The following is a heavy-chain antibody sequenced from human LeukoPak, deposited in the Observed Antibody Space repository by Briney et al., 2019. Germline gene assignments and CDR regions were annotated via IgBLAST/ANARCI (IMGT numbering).Heavy chain of an antibody. CDR3: AKDFRYSGSY. J-gene: IGHJ4*02. CDR1: GFTFDDYA. CDR2: ISGDGGST. D-gene: IGHD1-26*01. Sequence: GGSLRLSCAASGFTFDDYAMHWVRQDPGKGLEWVFLISGDGGSTYYADSVKGRFTISRDNSKNSLYLQMNSLRTEDTALYYCAKDFRYSGSYWGQGTLVTVSS. V-gene: IGHV3-43*02.